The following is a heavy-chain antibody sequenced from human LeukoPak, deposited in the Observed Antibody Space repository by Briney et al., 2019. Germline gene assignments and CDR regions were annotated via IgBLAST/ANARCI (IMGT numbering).Heavy chain of an antibody. J-gene: IGHJ3*02. V-gene: IGHV1-69*13. D-gene: IGHD5-12*01. Sequence: SVKVSCKASGYTFTSYTINWVRQAPGQGLEWMGGIIPIFATTNYAQKFQGRVTITADESTSTAYMELSSLSSEDTAVYYCASGTVASMDIWGQGTMVTVSS. CDR1: GYTFTSYT. CDR2: IIPIFATT. CDR3: ASGTVASMDI.